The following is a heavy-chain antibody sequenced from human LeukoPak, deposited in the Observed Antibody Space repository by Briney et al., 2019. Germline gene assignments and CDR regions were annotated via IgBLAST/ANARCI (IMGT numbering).Heavy chain of an antibody. Sequence: GGSLRLSCAASGFTFSSYGMHWVRQAPGKGLEWVAFIRYDGSNKYYADSVKGRFTISRDNSKNTLYLQMNSLRAEDTAVYYCARGPLPRGEEYFDYWGQGTLVTVSS. CDR3: ARGPLPRGEEYFDY. D-gene: IGHD2-21*01. V-gene: IGHV3-30*02. J-gene: IGHJ4*02. CDR1: GFTFSSYG. CDR2: IRYDGSNK.